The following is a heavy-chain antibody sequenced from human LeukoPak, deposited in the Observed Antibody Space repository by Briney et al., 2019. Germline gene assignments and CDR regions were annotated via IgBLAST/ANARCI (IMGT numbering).Heavy chain of an antibody. V-gene: IGHV1-69*04. CDR1: GYTFTGYY. J-gene: IGHJ4*02. D-gene: IGHD5-18*01. Sequence: SVKVSCKASGYTFTGYYMHWVRQAPGQRLEWMGRIIPILGIANYAQKFQGRVTITADKSTSTAYMELSSLRSEDTAVYYCARAGGYSHDPVDYWGQGTLVTVSS. CDR3: ARAGGYSHDPVDY. CDR2: IIPILGIA.